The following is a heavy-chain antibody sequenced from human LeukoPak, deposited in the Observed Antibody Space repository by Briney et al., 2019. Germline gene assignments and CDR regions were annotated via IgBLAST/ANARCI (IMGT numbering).Heavy chain of an antibody. D-gene: IGHD5-18*01. Sequence: PGGSLRLSGAASGFTFSSYEMNWVRQAPGKGLEWVSYISSSGSTVYYADSVKGRFTISRDNAKNSLYLQMNSLRAEDTAVYYCARGGHSYGHYYYYMDVWGKGTTVTVSS. J-gene: IGHJ6*03. V-gene: IGHV3-48*03. CDR3: ARGGHSYGHYYYYMDV. CDR2: ISSSGSTV. CDR1: GFTFSSYE.